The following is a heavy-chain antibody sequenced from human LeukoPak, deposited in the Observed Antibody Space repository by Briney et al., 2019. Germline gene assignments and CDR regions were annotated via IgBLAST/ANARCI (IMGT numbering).Heavy chain of an antibody. CDR2: IIPIFGTA. Sequence: ASVKVSCKASGGTFSSYAISWVRQAPGQGLEWMGGIIPIFGTANYAQKFQGRVTITTDESTSTAYMELSSLRSEDTAVYYRARWRDDYGGNFYFDYWGQGTLVTVSS. CDR3: ARWRDDYGGNFYFDY. J-gene: IGHJ4*02. CDR1: GGTFSSYA. V-gene: IGHV1-69*05. D-gene: IGHD4-23*01.